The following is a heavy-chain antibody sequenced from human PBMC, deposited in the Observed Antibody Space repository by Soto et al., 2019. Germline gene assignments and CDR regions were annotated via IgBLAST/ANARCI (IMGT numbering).Heavy chain of an antibody. CDR1: GYTFTNYG. V-gene: IGHV1-18*01. J-gene: IGHJ5*02. CDR2: ISAYTDNP. D-gene: IGHD2-2*01. CDR3: ARVIPGAEAWFGP. Sequence: QVQLVQSGGEVKKPGASVKVSCKASGYTFTNYGVTWVRQAPGQGLEWMGWISAYTDNPNYAQKFQGRVTMTIDTSTTTDYMDRRSLTSDDTAVYYCARVIPGAEAWFGPWGQGTLVTVSS.